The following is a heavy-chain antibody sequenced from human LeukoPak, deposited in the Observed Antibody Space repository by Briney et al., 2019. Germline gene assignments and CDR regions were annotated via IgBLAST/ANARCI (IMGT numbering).Heavy chain of an antibody. CDR3: ARGYRIAAAAPLY. D-gene: IGHD6-13*01. CDR2: INHSGST. J-gene: IGHJ4*02. V-gene: IGHV4-34*01. CDR1: GGSFSGYY. Sequence: SETLSLTCAVYGGSFSGYYWSWIRQPPGKGLEGIGEINHSGSTNYNPSLTSRVTISVDTSKNQFSLKLSSVTAADTAVYYCARGYRIAAAAPLYWGQGTLVTVSS.